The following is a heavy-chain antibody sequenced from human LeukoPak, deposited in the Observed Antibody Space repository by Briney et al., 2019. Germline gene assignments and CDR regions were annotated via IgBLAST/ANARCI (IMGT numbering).Heavy chain of an antibody. J-gene: IGHJ6*03. V-gene: IGHV4-59*01. CDR3: ARDRGAAAGSPHRRWTIPVSYYYMDV. CDR2: IYYSGST. D-gene: IGHD6-13*01. CDR1: GGSISSYY. Sequence: PSETLSLTCTVSGGSISSYYWSWIRQPPGKGLEWIGYIYYSGSTNYNPSLKSRVTISVDTSKNQFSLKLSSVTAADTAVYYCARDRGAAAGSPHRRWTIPVSYYYMDVWGKGTTVTVSS.